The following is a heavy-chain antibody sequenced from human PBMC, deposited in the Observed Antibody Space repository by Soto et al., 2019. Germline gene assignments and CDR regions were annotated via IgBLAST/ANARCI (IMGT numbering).Heavy chain of an antibody. CDR3: ARDRKVGASADY. Sequence: QVQLVGSGGGVVQPGRSLRLSCRDTGFTFSSYTMHWVRQAPGKGLEWLTSISYDGSNKNYADSVKGRFTISRDNSKNTLYLQINSLRPEDTAMYYCARDRKVGASADYGGQGILVIVSS. D-gene: IGHD1-26*01. CDR2: ISYDGSNK. V-gene: IGHV3-30*04. J-gene: IGHJ4*02. CDR1: GFTFSSYT.